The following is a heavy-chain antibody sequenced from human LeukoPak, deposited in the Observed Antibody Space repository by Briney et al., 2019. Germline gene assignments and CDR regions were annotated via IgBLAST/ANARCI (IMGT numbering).Heavy chain of an antibody. CDR1: GFTFSSHV. D-gene: IGHD5-24*01. J-gene: IGHJ4*02. V-gene: IGHV3-23*01. CDR3: ARRGGSDGWGDFDY. CDR2: ISEYDGRT. Sequence: GGSLRLSCAASGFTFSSHVMNWVRQAPGKGLEWVASISEYDGRTFYADSVNGRFTMSRDNSRNTLYLQMDSLRAEDTAVYFCARRGGSDGWGDFDYWGQGTLVIVSS.